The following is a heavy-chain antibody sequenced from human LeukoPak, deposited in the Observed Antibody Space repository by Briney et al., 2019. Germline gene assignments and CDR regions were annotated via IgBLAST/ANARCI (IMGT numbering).Heavy chain of an antibody. CDR2: IFPAESDT. V-gene: IGHV5-51*01. Sequence: GEFLKISCKGSGYSFTNYWIGWVRQLPGKGLGWMGSIFPAESDTRYSRFFQGQVTFSANKSISTAYLQWSSLKASDTAMYYCARSGYTGYEGDYWGQGTLVTASS. J-gene: IGHJ4*02. CDR3: ARSGYTGYEGDY. CDR1: GYSFTNYW. D-gene: IGHD5-12*01.